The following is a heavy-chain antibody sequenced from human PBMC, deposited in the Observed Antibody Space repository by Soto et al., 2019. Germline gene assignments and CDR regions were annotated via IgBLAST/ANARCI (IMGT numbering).Heavy chain of an antibody. Sequence: XSVKGSCKASGYPLTSYAVHWVRQAPGQRLEWMGWINAGNGNTKYSQKFQGRVTITRDTSASTAYMELSSLRSEDTAVYYCARDGHYGMADFQQWGQGALVTVSS. D-gene: IGHD4-17*01. CDR3: ARDGHYGMADFQQ. J-gene: IGHJ1*01. CDR1: GYPLTSYA. CDR2: INAGNGNT. V-gene: IGHV1-3*01.